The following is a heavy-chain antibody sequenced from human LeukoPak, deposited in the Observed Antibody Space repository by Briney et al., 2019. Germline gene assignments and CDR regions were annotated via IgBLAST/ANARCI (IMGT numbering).Heavy chain of an antibody. CDR2: INHSGST. Sequence: SETLSLTCAVYGGSFSGYYWSWIRQPPGKGLEWIGEINHSGSTNYNPSLKSRVTISVDKSKNQFSLKLSSVTAADTAVYYCAREYSSGWFPDYWGQGTLVTVSS. V-gene: IGHV4-34*01. CDR3: AREYSSGWFPDY. CDR1: GGSFSGYY. D-gene: IGHD6-19*01. J-gene: IGHJ4*02.